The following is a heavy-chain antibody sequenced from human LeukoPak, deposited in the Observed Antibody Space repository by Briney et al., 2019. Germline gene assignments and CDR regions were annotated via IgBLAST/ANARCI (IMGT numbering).Heavy chain of an antibody. CDR3: ARESGILWFGDFDY. V-gene: IGHV4-34*01. CDR1: GGSFSGYY. D-gene: IGHD3-10*01. CDR2: INHSGST. J-gene: IGHJ4*02. Sequence: SETLSLTCAVYGGSFSGYYWSWIRQPPGKGLEWIGEINHSGSTNYNPSLKSRVTISVDTSKNQFSLKLSSVTAADTAVYYCARESGILWFGDFDYWGQGTLVTVSS.